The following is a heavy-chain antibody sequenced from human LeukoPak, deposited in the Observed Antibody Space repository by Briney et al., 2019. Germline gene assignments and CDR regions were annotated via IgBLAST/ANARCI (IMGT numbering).Heavy chain of an antibody. Sequence: GGSLRLSCAASGFNFNDFDMHWVRQGTGRGLEWVSAIGIGGDTHYSGSVKGRFTISRENAKNSLFLQMNSLRAGDTAVYYCARDRYGMDVWGRGTTVTVSS. CDR1: GFNFNDFD. V-gene: IGHV3-13*01. CDR2: IGIGGDT. J-gene: IGHJ6*02. CDR3: ARDRYGMDV. D-gene: IGHD1-14*01.